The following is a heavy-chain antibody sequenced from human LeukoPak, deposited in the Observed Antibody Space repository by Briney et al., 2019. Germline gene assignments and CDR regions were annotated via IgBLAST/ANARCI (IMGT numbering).Heavy chain of an antibody. CDR1: GFSLSAYG. V-gene: IGHV3-30*03. CDR3: ARDRQWLVRHFFDF. J-gene: IGHJ4*02. CDR2: TSSDGSSR. D-gene: IGHD6-19*01. Sequence: PGGSLRLSCAASGFSLSAYGMDWVRQAPGKGVEGVALTSSDGSSRYAESAKGRFTISRDNSKNTVFLQMNTLSHEDTATYYCARDRQWLVRHFFDFWGQGTLVTVSS.